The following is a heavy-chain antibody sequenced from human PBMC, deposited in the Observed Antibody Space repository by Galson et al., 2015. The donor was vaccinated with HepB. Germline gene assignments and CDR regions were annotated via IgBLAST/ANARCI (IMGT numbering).Heavy chain of an antibody. V-gene: IGHV1-69*04. Sequence: SVKVSCKASGGTFSSYTISWVRQAPGQGLEWMGRIIPILGIANYAQKFQGRVTITAVKSTSTAYMELSSLRSEDTAVYYCARDRGYSGYDRAIDYWGQGTLVTVSS. CDR2: IIPILGIA. CDR3: ARDRGYSGYDRAIDY. D-gene: IGHD5-12*01. J-gene: IGHJ4*02. CDR1: GGTFSSYT.